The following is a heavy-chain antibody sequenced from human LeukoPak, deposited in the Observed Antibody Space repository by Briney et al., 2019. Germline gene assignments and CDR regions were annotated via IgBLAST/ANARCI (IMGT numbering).Heavy chain of an antibody. CDR2: ISSSSSTI. CDR1: GFTFSSYS. V-gene: IGHV3-48*04. J-gene: IGHJ4*02. Sequence: GGSLRLSCAASGFTFSSYSMNWVRQAPGKGLEWVSYISSSSSTIYYADSVRGRFTISRDNAKNSLYLQMNSLRAEDTAVYYCARAVAGDFDYWGQGTLVTVSS. CDR3: ARAVAGDFDY. D-gene: IGHD6-13*01.